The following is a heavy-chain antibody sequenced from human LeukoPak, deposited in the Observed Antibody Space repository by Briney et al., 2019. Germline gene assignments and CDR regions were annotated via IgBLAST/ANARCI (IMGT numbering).Heavy chain of an antibody. V-gene: IGHV3-74*01. D-gene: IGHD2-2*01. CDR3: AGVSSTSCCDAFDI. CDR2: INSDGSST. CDR1: GFTFSSYW. Sequence: PGGSLRLSCAASGFTFSSYWMHWVRQAPGKGLVWVSRINSDGSSTSYADSVKGRFTISRDNAKNTLYLQMNSLRAEDTAVYYCAGVSSTSCCDAFDIWGQGTMVTVSS. J-gene: IGHJ3*02.